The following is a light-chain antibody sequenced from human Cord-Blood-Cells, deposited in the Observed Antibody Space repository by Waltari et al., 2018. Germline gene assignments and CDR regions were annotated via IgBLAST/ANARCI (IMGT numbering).Light chain of an antibody. CDR1: SSDVGGYNY. CDR2: EVS. V-gene: IGLV2-14*01. Sequence: QSALTQPASVSGSPGQSITISCTGTSSDVGGYNYVSWYQQHPGKAPKLMIYEVSNRPPGVFSRFSGSNSGNTASLTISCLQAEDVADYYCSSYTSSSTLFGGGTKLTVL. CDR3: SSYTSSSTL. J-gene: IGLJ3*02.